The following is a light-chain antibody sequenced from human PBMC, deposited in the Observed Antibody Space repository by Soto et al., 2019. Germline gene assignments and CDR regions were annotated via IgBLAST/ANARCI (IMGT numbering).Light chain of an antibody. V-gene: IGLV4-69*01. J-gene: IGLJ2*01. Sequence: QSVLTQSPSASASLGASVKLTCTLSSGHSSYAIAWHQQQPEKGPRYLMKLNSDGSHSKGDGIPDRFSGSSSGAERYLTIPSLRSEDEADYYCQLWGTGIQVFGGGTKLTVL. CDR3: QLWGTGIQV. CDR2: LNSDGSH. CDR1: SGHSSYA.